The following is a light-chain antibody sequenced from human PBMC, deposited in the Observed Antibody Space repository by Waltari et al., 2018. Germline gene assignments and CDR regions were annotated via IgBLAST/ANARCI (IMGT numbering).Light chain of an antibody. Sequence: YVVTQPPSVSVAPGKTATLTCGGQNIETRSVNWYQQKSGQAPVLVMFYDTDRPPGIPARFSGSNSGNTATLTISWVEAGDEADYHCQVWDDTTNSGVFGGGTRLSVL. CDR1: NIETRS. V-gene: IGLV3-21*04. CDR2: YDT. J-gene: IGLJ3*02. CDR3: QVWDDTTNSGV.